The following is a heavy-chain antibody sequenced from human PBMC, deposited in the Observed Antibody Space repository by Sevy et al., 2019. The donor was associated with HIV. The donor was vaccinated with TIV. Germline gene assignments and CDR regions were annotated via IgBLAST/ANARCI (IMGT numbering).Heavy chain of an antibody. V-gene: IGHV4-39*01. J-gene: IGHJ4*02. Sequence: SETLSLTCTVSGGSIRDNTYFWGWIRQPPGKGLEWIGSMYYSGSTYYHPSLKSRVTISVDASKNQFSLKLISVTAADTAVYFCARRPRNSYTVFGNSYFDYWGQGTLVTVSS. CDR1: GGSIRDNTYF. CDR3: ARRPRNSYTVFGNSYFDY. D-gene: IGHD3-3*01. CDR2: MYYSGST.